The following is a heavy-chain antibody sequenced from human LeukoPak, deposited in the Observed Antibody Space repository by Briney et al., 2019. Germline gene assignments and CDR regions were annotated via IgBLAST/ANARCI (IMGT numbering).Heavy chain of an antibody. V-gene: IGHV3-30*18. CDR3: AKKVVVGATSPYSDFQD. Sequence: GGSLRLSCAASGFTFSSYGMHRVRQAPGKGLEWVAVISYDGSNKYYADSVKGRFTISRDNSKNTLYLQMNSLRAEDTALYYCAKKVVVGATSPYSDFQDWGQGTLVTVSS. CDR1: GFTFSSYG. D-gene: IGHD1-26*01. CDR2: ISYDGSNK. J-gene: IGHJ1*01.